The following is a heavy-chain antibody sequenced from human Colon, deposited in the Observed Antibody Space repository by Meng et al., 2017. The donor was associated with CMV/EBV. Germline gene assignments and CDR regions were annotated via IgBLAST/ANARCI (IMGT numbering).Heavy chain of an antibody. V-gene: IGHV3-21*06. D-gene: IGHD6-13*01. J-gene: IGHJ5*01. CDR1: GFTFSSYS. CDR2: ISHSSDT. Sequence: GESVKISCATSGFTFSSYSLNWVRQAPGKGLEWVSSISHSSDTYYADSVKGRFTVSRDNAQNSVYLQMNSLTAEDTAVYYCARGWPPDSWGQGTLVTVSS. CDR3: ARGWPPDS.